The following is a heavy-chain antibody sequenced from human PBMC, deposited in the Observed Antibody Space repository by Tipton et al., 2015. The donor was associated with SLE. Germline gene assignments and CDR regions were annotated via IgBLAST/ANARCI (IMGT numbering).Heavy chain of an antibody. CDR2: ISSSGNTI. Sequence: SLRLSCAASRFTFSDYYMSWIRQAPGRGLEWLSYISSSGNTIYYADSVKGRFTISRDNSKNTLYLQMNSLRAEDTALYYCAKGDTSMGYYWGQGTLVTVSS. CDR3: AKGDTSMGYY. D-gene: IGHD5-18*01. CDR1: RFTFSDYY. J-gene: IGHJ4*02. V-gene: IGHV3-11*01.